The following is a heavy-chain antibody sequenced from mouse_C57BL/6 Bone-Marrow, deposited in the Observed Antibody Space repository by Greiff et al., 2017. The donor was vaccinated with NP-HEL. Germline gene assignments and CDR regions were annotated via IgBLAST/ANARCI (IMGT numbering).Heavy chain of an antibody. Sequence: QVQLQQPGAELVRPGTSVKVSCKASGYAFTNYLLEWVKQRPGQGLEWIGVINPGSGGTNYNEKFKGKATLTADKSSSTAYMQLSSLTSEDSAVYFCAREGVWDYFDYWGQGTTLTVSS. CDR3: AREGVWDYFDY. CDR2: INPGSGGT. D-gene: IGHD2-10*02. V-gene: IGHV1-54*01. J-gene: IGHJ2*01. CDR1: GYAFTNYL.